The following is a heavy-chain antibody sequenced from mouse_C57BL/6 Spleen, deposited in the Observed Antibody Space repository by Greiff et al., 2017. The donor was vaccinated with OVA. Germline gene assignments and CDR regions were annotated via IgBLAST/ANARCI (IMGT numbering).Heavy chain of an antibody. CDR1: GFTFSDYG. V-gene: IGHV5-17*01. CDR3: ARLYDGYYTGYYAMDY. D-gene: IGHD2-3*01. Sequence: EVQVVESGGGLVKPGGSLKLSCAASGFTFSDYGMHWVRQAPEKGLEWVAYISSGSSTIYYADTVKGRFTISRDNAKNTLFLQMTSLRSEDTAMYYCARLYDGYYTGYYAMDYWGQGTSVTVSS. CDR2: ISSGSSTI. J-gene: IGHJ4*01.